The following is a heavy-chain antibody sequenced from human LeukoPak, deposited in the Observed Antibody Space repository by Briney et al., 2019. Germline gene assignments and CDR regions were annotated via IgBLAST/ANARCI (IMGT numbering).Heavy chain of an antibody. J-gene: IGHJ4*02. CDR3: ARDRRVATRSTFDY. Sequence: GGSLRLSCAASGFTFSSYSMNWVRQAPGEGLEWVSYISSSSSTIYYADSVKGRFTISRDNAKNSLYLQMNSLRDEDTAVYYCARDRRVATRSTFDYWGQGTLVTVSS. CDR2: ISSSSSTI. V-gene: IGHV3-48*02. D-gene: IGHD5-12*01. CDR1: GFTFSSYS.